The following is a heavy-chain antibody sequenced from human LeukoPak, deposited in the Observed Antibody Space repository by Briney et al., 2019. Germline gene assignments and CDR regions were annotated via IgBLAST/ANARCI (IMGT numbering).Heavy chain of an antibody. V-gene: IGHV4-38-2*01. D-gene: IGHD2-2*01. CDR1: GYSISSGYY. J-gene: IGHJ5*02. CDR2: IYHNGST. CDR3: ARIVVPAASWFDP. Sequence: PSETLSLTCAVSGYSISSGYYWGWIRQPPGKGLEWIGSIYHNGSTYYNPSLKSRVTISVDTSKNQFSLKLSSVTAADTAVYYCARIVVPAASWFDPWGQGTLVTVSS.